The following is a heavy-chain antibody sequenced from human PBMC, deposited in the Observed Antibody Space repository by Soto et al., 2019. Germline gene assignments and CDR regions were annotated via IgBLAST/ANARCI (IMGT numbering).Heavy chain of an antibody. J-gene: IGHJ4*02. CDR2: IYYSGST. CDR1: VGSVTSGNYY. V-gene: IGHV4-61*01. CDR3: ARGTVVHPLVEY. D-gene: IGHD2-21*01. Sequence: PXETLSLTCTFSVGSVTSGNYYCSWIRQPPGKGLEWIGHIYYSGSTNYNPSLKSRVTISVDASKNKFSLKLSSVTAADTAIYYCARGTVVHPLVEYWGQGTLVIVSS.